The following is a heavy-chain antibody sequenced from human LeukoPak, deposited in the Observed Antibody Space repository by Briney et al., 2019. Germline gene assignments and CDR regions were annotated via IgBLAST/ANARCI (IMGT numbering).Heavy chain of an antibody. D-gene: IGHD1-26*01. V-gene: IGHV4-4*07. J-gene: IGHJ4*02. CDR2: IYTTGST. CDR1: GGSIDRYY. Sequence: SETLSLTCTVSGGSIDRYYWTWIRQPAGKGLEWIGRIYTTGSTNYNPSLKSRVTMSVDTSKNQISLSLSSVTAADTAVYYCARDWVEGAARSFDYWGQGILVTVSS. CDR3: ARDWVEGAARSFDY.